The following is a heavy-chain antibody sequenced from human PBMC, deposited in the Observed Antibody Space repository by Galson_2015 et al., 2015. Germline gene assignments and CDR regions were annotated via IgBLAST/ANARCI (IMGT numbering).Heavy chain of an antibody. CDR1: GFTFSNYW. CDR2: IKQDGSEK. V-gene: IGHV3-7*01. J-gene: IGHJ4*02. D-gene: IGHD1-7*01. CDR3: AREAIITGSTDY. Sequence: SLRLSCAASGFTFSNYWMSWVRQAPGKGLEWVANIKQDGSEKYYVDPVKGRFTISRDNAKNSLYLQMNSLRAEDTAVYYCAREAIITGSTDYWGQGTLVTVSS.